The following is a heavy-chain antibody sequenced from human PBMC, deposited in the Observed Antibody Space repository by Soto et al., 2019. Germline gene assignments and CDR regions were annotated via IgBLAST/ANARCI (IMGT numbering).Heavy chain of an antibody. J-gene: IGHJ6*02. CDR3: ARTWMTTGYYYGMDV. D-gene: IGHD4-17*01. CDR1: GGTFGSYA. Sequence: GASVKVSCKASGGTFGSYAISWVRQAPGQGLEWMGGIIPIFGTANYAQKFQGRVTITADESTSTAYMELSSLRSEDTAVYYCARTWMTTGYYYGMDVWGQGTTVTVSS. V-gene: IGHV1-69*13. CDR2: IIPIFGTA.